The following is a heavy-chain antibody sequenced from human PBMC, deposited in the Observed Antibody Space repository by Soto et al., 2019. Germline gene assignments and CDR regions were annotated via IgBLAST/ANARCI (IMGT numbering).Heavy chain of an antibody. CDR1: GGSISSGGYY. CDR3: AREIGGSGYYYYYMDV. J-gene: IGHJ6*03. D-gene: IGHD3-10*01. Sequence: PSETLSLTCTVSGGSISSGGYYWSWIRQPPGKGLEWIGYIYYSGSTNYNPSLKSRVTISVDTSKNQFSLKLSSVTAADTAVYYCAREIGGSGYYYYYMDVWGKGTTVTVSS. CDR2: IYYSGST. V-gene: IGHV4-61*08.